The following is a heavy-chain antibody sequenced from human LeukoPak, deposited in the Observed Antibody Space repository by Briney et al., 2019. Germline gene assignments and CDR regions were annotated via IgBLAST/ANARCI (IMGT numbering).Heavy chain of an antibody. CDR2: IYYSGST. J-gene: IGHJ4*02. CDR3: ARGTAGWLQPNYFDY. V-gene: IGHV4-61*05. Sequence: PSETLSLTCTVSGGSISSSSYYWGWIRQPPGKGLEWIGYIYYSGSTNYNPSLKSRVTISVDTSKNQFSLKLSSVTAADTAVYYCARGTAGWLQPNYFDYWGQGTLVTVSS. D-gene: IGHD5-24*01. CDR1: GGSISSSSYY.